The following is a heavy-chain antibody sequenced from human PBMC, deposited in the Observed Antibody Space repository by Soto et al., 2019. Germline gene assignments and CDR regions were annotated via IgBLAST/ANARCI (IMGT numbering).Heavy chain of an antibody. D-gene: IGHD6-13*01. Sequence: SGFTFRSYAMHWVRQAPGKGLEWVSYISSGGTITYNADAVKGRFTISRDNAKNSLYLQMNSLRAEDTAVYYCTRDASRDSSARGWFDPWGPGTLVTVSS. CDR3: TRDASRDSSARGWFDP. J-gene: IGHJ5*02. CDR1: GFTFRSYA. V-gene: IGHV3-48*03. CDR2: ISSGGTIT.